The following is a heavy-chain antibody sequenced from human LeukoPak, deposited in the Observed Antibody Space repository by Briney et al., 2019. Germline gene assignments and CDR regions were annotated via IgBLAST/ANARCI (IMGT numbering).Heavy chain of an antibody. D-gene: IGHD5/OR15-5a*01. CDR2: IWYDGSNK. J-gene: IGHJ4*02. CDR1: GFTFSSYG. Sequence: PGRSLRLSCAASGFTFSSYGMHWVRQAPGKGLEWVAVIWYDGSNKYYADSVKGRFTISRDNSKNTLYLQMNSLRAEDTAVYYCAREGGCQRRSYYFDYWGQGTLVTVSS. V-gene: IGHV3-33*01. CDR3: AREGGCQRRSYYFDY.